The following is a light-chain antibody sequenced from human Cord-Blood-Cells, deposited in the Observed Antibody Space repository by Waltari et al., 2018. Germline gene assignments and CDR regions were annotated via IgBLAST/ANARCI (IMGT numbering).Light chain of an antibody. CDR3: AAWDDSLNGRV. V-gene: IGLV1-36*01. Sequence: QSVLTQPPSVSEAPRQRVTISCSGSSSNIGNNAVNWYQQLPGKAPKLLIYYDDLLPSGVSDRFSGSKSRTSASLAISGLQSEDEADYYCAAWDDSLNGRVFGGGTKLTVL. CDR1: SSNIGNNA. CDR2: YDD. J-gene: IGLJ3*02.